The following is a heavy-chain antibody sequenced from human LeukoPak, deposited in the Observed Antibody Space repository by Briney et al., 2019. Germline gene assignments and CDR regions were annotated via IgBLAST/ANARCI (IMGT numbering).Heavy chain of an antibody. CDR1: GGSISSDY. CDR2: MYYTGST. Sequence: SETLSLTCSVSGGSISSDYWSWIRQPPGKGLEWIGYMYYTGSTNYNPSFKSRVTISLATSKTQFSLKLTAVTAADTAVYYCARGLMRRVAPRITIIRGVRLDPWGQGTLVTVSS. J-gene: IGHJ5*02. CDR3: ARGLMRRVAPRITIIRGVRLDP. V-gene: IGHV4-59*12. D-gene: IGHD1-20*01.